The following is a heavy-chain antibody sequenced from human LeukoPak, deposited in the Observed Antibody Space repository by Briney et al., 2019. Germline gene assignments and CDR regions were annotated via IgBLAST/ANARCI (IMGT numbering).Heavy chain of an antibody. CDR3: ARLWYSSGSSQGWFDP. Sequence: SVKVSCKASGGTFSSYAISWVRQAPGQGLEWMGGIIPIFGTANYAQKFQGRVTITADESTSTAYMELSSLRSEDTAVYYCARLWYSSGSSQGWFDPWGQGTLVTVSS. J-gene: IGHJ5*02. V-gene: IGHV1-69*13. D-gene: IGHD6-19*01. CDR2: IIPIFGTA. CDR1: GGTFSSYA.